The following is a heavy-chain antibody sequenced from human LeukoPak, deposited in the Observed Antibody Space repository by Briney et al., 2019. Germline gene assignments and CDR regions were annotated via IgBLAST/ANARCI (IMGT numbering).Heavy chain of an antibody. CDR2: ISYDGSNK. D-gene: IGHD3-22*01. CDR3: AKVGGQYYYDSSGTI. V-gene: IGHV3-30-3*01. Sequence: GRSLRLSCAASGFTFSSYAMHWVRQAPGKGLEWVAVISYDGSNKYYADSVKGRFTISRDNSKNTLYLQMNSLRAEDTAVYYCAKVGGQYYYDSSGTIWGQGTMVTVSS. CDR1: GFTFSSYA. J-gene: IGHJ3*02.